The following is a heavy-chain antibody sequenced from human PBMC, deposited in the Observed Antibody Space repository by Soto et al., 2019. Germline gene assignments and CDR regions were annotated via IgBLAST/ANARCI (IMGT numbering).Heavy chain of an antibody. V-gene: IGHV4-59*01. J-gene: IGHJ4*02. CDR2: IYYSGST. CDR3: ARGADFWSGYFDF. Sequence: SETLDLTCTVSGGSISSYPWSWIRQPPGKGLEWIGYIYYSGSTNYNPSLKSRVTISVDTSKQQFSLKLSSVTAADSAVYYCARGADFWSGYFDFWGQGTLVTVSS. CDR1: GGSISSYP. D-gene: IGHD3-3*01.